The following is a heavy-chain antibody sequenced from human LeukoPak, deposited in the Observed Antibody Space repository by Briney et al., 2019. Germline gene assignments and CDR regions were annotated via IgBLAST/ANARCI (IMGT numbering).Heavy chain of an antibody. V-gene: IGHV1-69*04. CDR1: GGTFSSYT. Sequence: SVKVSCKASGGTFSSYTISWVRQAPGQGLEWMGRIISILDIANYAQKFKGRVTITADKSTSTAYMELGSLRSEDTAVYYCAREGADFWSGSAQNWFDPWGQGTLVTVSS. D-gene: IGHD3-3*01. CDR2: IISILDIA. J-gene: IGHJ5*02. CDR3: AREGADFWSGSAQNWFDP.